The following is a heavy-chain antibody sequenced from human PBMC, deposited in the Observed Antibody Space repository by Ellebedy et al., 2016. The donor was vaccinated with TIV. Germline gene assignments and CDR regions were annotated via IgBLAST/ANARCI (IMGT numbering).Heavy chain of an antibody. J-gene: IGHJ4*02. D-gene: IGHD3-22*01. Sequence: SETLSLTCAVSGGSISSSTWWSWVRQSPGKGLEWIGEIYHSGNTNYNPSLKSRVTISVDKSKNHLSLKLTSVPAADTAVYYCARYVSYFETVDQIDYFFDSWGQGTLVTVSS. CDR2: IYHSGNT. CDR1: GGSISSSTW. CDR3: ARYVSYFETVDQIDYFFDS. V-gene: IGHV4-4*02.